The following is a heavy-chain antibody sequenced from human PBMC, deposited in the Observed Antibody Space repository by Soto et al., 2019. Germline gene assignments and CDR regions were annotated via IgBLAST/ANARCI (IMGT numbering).Heavy chain of an antibody. CDR3: AREGLRGVITLDY. V-gene: IGHV3-30-3*01. Sequence: GGSLRLSCAASGFTFSSYAMHWVRQAPGKGLEWVAVISYDGSNKYYADSVKGRFTISRDNSKNTLYLQMNSLRAEDTAVYYCAREGLRGVITLDYWGQGTLVTVSS. J-gene: IGHJ4*02. CDR2: ISYDGSNK. D-gene: IGHD3-10*01. CDR1: GFTFSSYA.